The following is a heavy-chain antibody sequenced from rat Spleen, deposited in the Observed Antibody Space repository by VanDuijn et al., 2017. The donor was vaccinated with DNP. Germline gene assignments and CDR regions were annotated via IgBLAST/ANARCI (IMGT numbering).Heavy chain of an antibody. D-gene: IGHD1-4*01. CDR1: RFTFNNFW. Sequence: EVQLVESGGDRVQPGRSLKLSCVASRFTFNNFWMTWFRQVPGKGLEWVASIPSSGGSTYYPDSVKGRFTISRDIAKSTLYLQMNSLRSEDMATYYCSRHILPLRVWDYWGQGVTVTVSS. CDR3: SRHILPLRVWDY. J-gene: IGHJ2*01. CDR2: IPSSGGST. V-gene: IGHV5-31*01.